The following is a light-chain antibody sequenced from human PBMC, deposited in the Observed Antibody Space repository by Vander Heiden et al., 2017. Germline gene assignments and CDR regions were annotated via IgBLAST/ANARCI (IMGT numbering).Light chain of an antibody. Sequence: HSVLPQPPSASGTPGQRVTISCSGSSYNIGSNYVYWYQQLPGTASKLLIYRNNQRPSGVPDRFSGSKSGTSASLAISGLRSEEEADYYCAAWDDSLSGVVFGGGTKLTVL. CDR1: SYNIGSNY. V-gene: IGLV1-47*01. CDR2: RNN. J-gene: IGLJ2*01. CDR3: AAWDDSLSGVV.